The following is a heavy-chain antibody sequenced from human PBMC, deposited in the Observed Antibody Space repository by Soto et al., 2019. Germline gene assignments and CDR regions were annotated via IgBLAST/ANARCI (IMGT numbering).Heavy chain of an antibody. D-gene: IGHD3-9*01. CDR3: ARDLFAYYDILTGYYVGPNWFDP. V-gene: IGHV4-59*01. CDR1: GGSISSYY. CDR2: IYYSGST. Sequence: PSETLSLTFTVSGGSISSYYWSWIRQPQGKGLEWIGYIYYSGSTNYNPSLKSRVTISVDTSKNQFSLKLSSVTAADTAVYYCARDLFAYYDILTGYYVGPNWFDPWGQGTLVTVSS. J-gene: IGHJ5*02.